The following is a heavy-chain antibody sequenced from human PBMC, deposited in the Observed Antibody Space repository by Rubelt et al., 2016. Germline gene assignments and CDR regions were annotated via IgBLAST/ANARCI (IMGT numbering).Heavy chain of an antibody. J-gene: IGHJ3*02. CDR1: GGSFSGYY. Sequence: QVQLQQWGAGLLKPSETLSLTCAVYGGSFSGYYWSWIRQPPGKGLEWIGEINHSGSTNYNPSLKSRVTISVDTSKNQFSLKRGSGTAAEMAGYYGARGELIVVAHDAFDIWGQGTMVTVSS. D-gene: IGHD3-22*01. V-gene: IGHV4-34*01. CDR2: INHSGST. CDR3: ARGELIVVAHDAFDI.